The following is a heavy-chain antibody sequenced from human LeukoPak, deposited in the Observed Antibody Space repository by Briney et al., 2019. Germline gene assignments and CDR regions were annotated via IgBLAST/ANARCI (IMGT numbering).Heavy chain of an antibody. CDR3: ARRLSDPVNSDAFDI. D-gene: IGHD2-21*02. CDR1: GYSFTSYW. J-gene: IGHJ3*02. CDR2: IYPGDSDT. V-gene: IGHV5-51*01. Sequence: GESLKISCKGSGYSFTSYWIGWVRQMPGKGLEWMGIIYPGDSDTRYSPSFQGQVTISADKSISTAYLQWSSLKASDTAMYYCARRLSDPVNSDAFDIWGQGTMVTVSS.